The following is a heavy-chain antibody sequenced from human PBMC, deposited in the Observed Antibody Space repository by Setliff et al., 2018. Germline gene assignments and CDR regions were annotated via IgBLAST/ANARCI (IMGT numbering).Heavy chain of an antibody. CDR1: GGSISSSSYQ. D-gene: IGHD3-22*01. V-gene: IGHV4-39*07. J-gene: IGHJ4*02. CDR3: ARDSALHSYHYDSSGYLDY. Sequence: SETLSLTCTVSGGSISSSSYQWGWVRQTPGKGLEWIGSIYYSGTAYYNPSLKSRVTISVDTSKNQFSLKLSSVTAADTGVYYCARDSALHSYHYDSSGYLDYWGQGALVTVSS. CDR2: IYYSGTA.